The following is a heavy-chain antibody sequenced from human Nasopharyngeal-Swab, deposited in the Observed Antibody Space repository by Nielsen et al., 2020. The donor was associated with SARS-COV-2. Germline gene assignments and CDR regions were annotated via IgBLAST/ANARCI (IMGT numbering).Heavy chain of an antibody. CDR3: ARDRSIEADAFDI. Sequence: ETLSLTWAITGDRVSSNSAARNWNRQSPSRGLEWLGRTYYRSKWYNDYAVSVKSRITINPDTSKNQFSLQLNSVTPEDTAVYYCARDRSIEADAFDIWGQGTMVTVSS. V-gene: IGHV6-1*01. CDR2: TYYRSKWYN. J-gene: IGHJ3*02. CDR1: GDRVSSNSAA. D-gene: IGHD2-15*01.